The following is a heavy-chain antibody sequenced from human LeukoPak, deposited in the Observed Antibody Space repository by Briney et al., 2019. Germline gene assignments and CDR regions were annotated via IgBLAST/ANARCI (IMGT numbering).Heavy chain of an antibody. CDR2: IYYSGST. J-gene: IGHJ3*02. Sequence: SETLSLTCLVSGGPISIYYWSWIRQPPGKGLGWIGYIYYSGSTNYSPSLKSRVTISVDTSKNQFSLKLSSVTAADTAVYYCARSEYSYGADAFDIWGQGTMVTVSS. CDR3: ARSEYSYGADAFDI. V-gene: IGHV4-59*01. D-gene: IGHD5-18*01. CDR1: GGPISIYY.